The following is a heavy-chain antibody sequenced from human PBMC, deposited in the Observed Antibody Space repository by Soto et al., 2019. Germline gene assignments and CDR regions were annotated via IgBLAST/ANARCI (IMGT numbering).Heavy chain of an antibody. J-gene: IGHJ4*02. CDR1: GFTFSSYG. D-gene: IGHD4-4*01. V-gene: IGHV3-30*18. CDR3: AKIRTVTTMGMFDY. Sequence: GSLRLSCAASGFTFSSYGMHWVRQAPGKGLEWVAVISYDGSNKYYADSVKGRFTISRDNSKNTLYLQMNSLRAEDTAVYYCAKIRTVTTMGMFDYWGQGTLVTVSS. CDR2: ISYDGSNK.